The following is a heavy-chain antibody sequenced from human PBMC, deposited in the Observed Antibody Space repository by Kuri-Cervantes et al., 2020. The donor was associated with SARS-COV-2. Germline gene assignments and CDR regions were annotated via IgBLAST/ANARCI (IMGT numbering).Heavy chain of an antibody. D-gene: IGHD3-9*01. Sequence: GGSLRLSCTVSGGSVSSGSYYWSWIRQPPGKGLEWVSYISSSSSYTNYADSVKGRFTISRDNAKNSLYLQMNSLRAEDTAVYYCARLPYYDILTGYYPADYWGQGTLVTVSS. CDR3: ARLPYYDILTGYYPADY. CDR2: ISSSSSYT. J-gene: IGHJ4*02. CDR1: GGSVSSGSYY. V-gene: IGHV3-11*06.